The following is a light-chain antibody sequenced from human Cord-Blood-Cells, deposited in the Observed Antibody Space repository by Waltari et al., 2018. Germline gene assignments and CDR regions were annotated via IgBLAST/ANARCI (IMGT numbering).Light chain of an antibody. V-gene: IGLV2-23*01. CDR3: CSYAGSSTWV. J-gene: IGLJ3*02. CDR2: DGS. Sequence: QSALTQPASVSGSPGQSITISCTGTSSDVGSYNLVSWYQQHPGKAPKPMIYDGSKRPSGVSNRFSGSTTCDTASLTISGLQADDDADYYCCSYAGSSTWVFGGGTKLTVL. CDR1: SSDVGSYNL.